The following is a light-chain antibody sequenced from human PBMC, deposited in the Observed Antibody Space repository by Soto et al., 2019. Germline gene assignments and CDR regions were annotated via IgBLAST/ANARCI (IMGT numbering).Light chain of an antibody. CDR1: QGISSY. J-gene: IGKJ5*01. V-gene: IGKV1-9*01. Sequence: DIHLTQSPSFLSASVGDRVTITCRASQGISSYLAWYQQKPGKAPKLLIYASSTLQSGVPSRFSGSGSGTEFTLTISSLQPDDVATYYCQQLKSYPITFGQGTRLEI. CDR2: ASS. CDR3: QQLKSYPIT.